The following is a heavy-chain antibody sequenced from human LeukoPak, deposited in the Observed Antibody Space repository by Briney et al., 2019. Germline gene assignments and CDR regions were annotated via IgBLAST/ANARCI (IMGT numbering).Heavy chain of an antibody. CDR1: GGSISSYY. CDR2: IYYSGTT. Sequence: SETLSLTCTVSGGSISSYYWSWIRQAPGKGLEWIGYIYYSGTTKYNPSLMSRVTISVDTSKNQFSLKLSSVTAADTAVYYCAREGFDDSSGYYYFDYWGQGTLVTVSS. CDR3: AREGFDDSSGYYYFDY. J-gene: IGHJ4*02. V-gene: IGHV4-59*12. D-gene: IGHD3-22*01.